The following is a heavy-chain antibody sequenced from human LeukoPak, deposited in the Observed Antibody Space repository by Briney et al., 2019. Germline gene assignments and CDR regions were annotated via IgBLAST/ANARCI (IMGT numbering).Heavy chain of an antibody. V-gene: IGHV1-18*01. J-gene: IGHJ6*03. Sequence: ASVKVSCKASGYTFTSYGISWVRQAPGQGLEWMGWISAYNGNTNYAQKLQGRVTMTTDTSTSTAYMELRSLRSDDTAVYYCARAKYYYDSSALYPHYYYMDVWGKGTTVTISS. D-gene: IGHD3-22*01. CDR2: ISAYNGNT. CDR1: GYTFTSYG. CDR3: ARAKYYYDSSALYPHYYYMDV.